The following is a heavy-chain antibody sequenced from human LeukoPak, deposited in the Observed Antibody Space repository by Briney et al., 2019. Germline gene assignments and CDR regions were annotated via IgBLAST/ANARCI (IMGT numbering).Heavy chain of an antibody. CDR3: AKGARGDTVTSIVGLNWFDP. J-gene: IGHJ5*02. Sequence: GGSLRPSCAASGFTFSSYAMAWVRQAPGKGLEWVAVISYDGSRKYYADSVKGRFSISRDNSKNTLYLQMNSLRADDTAVYYCAKGARGDTVTSIVGLNWFDPWGQGTLVTVSS. CDR2: ISYDGSRK. V-gene: IGHV3-30*18. D-gene: IGHD4-17*01. CDR1: GFTFSSYA.